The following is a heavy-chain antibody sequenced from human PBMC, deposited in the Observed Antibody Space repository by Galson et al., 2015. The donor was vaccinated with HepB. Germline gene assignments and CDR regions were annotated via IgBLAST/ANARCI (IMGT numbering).Heavy chain of an antibody. D-gene: IGHD3-10*01. J-gene: IGHJ4*02. CDR2: INPSGGST. Sequence: SVKVSCKASGYTFTSYYMHWVRQAPGQGLEWMGIINPSGGSTNYAQKFQGRVTMTRDTSTSTVYMELSSLRSEDTAVYYCARGEAGITMVRSTFDYWGQGTLVTVSS. V-gene: IGHV1-46*01. CDR3: ARGEAGITMVRSTFDY. CDR1: GYTFTSYY.